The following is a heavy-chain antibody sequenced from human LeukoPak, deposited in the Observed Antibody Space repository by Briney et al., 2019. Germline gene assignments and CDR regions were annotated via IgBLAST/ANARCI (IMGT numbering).Heavy chain of an antibody. D-gene: IGHD5-18*01. CDR3: AKEPKVGYSYGFDY. Sequence: PGGSLRLSCAASGFTFSSYAMSWVRQAPGKGLEWVSAISGSGGSTYYADSAKGRFTISRDNSKNPLYLQMNRLRAEDTAVYYCAKEPKVGYSYGFDYWGQGTLVTVSS. V-gene: IGHV3-23*01. J-gene: IGHJ4*02. CDR2: ISGSGGST. CDR1: GFTFSSYA.